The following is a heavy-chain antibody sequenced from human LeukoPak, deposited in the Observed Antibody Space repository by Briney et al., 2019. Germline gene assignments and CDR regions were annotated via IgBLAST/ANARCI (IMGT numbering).Heavy chain of an antibody. D-gene: IGHD3-16*01. CDR3: TRGPITFYAFGI. V-gene: IGHV1-2*02. J-gene: IGHJ3*02. CDR1: GYTFTGYY. Sequence: ASVKVSCKASGYTFTGYYMHWVRQAPGQGLEWMGWINPNSGGTNYAQKFQGRVTMTRDTSISTAYMELSRLRSDDTAVYCCTRGPITFYAFGIWGQGTMVTVST. CDR2: INPNSGGT.